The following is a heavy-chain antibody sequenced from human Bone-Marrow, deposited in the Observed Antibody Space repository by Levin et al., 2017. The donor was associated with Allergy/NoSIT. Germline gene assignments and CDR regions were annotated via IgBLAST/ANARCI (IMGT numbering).Heavy chain of an antibody. Sequence: SETLSLTCTVSGGSISSSSYYWGWIRQPPGKGLEWIGSIYYSGSTYYNPSLKSRVTISVDTSKNQFSLKLSSVTAADTAVYYCAGVVPAASVADAFDIWGQGTMVTVSS. CDR1: GGSISSSSYY. V-gene: IGHV4-39*01. CDR2: IYYSGST. J-gene: IGHJ3*02. D-gene: IGHD2-2*01. CDR3: AGVVPAASVADAFDI.